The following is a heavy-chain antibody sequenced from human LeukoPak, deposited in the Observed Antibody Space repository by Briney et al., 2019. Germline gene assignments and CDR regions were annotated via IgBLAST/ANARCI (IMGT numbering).Heavy chain of an antibody. CDR2: ISYDGSAK. J-gene: IGHJ4*02. D-gene: IGHD6-19*01. Sequence: HPGRSLKLSCASSGFNFRRTGMHWVRQAPGKGLEWVAFISYDGSAKYYADSVKGRFTISRDNSKNTLYLQMNSLRAEDTAVYYCAKDRSGSGWYYWGQGTLVTVSS. CDR1: GFNFRRTG. CDR3: AKDRSGSGWYY. V-gene: IGHV3-30*18.